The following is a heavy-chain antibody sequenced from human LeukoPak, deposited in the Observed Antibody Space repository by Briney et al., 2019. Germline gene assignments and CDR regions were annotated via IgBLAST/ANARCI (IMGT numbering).Heavy chain of an antibody. D-gene: IGHD1-26*01. CDR1: GFTFSSYA. V-gene: IGHV3-30*04. Sequence: GGSLRLSCAASGFTFSSYAMHWVRQAPGKGLEWVAVISYDGSNKYYADSVKGRFTISRDNSKNTLYLQMNSLRAEDTAVYYCAREMTQDSGSYYGERGYYLDHWGQGTLGTGSS. J-gene: IGHJ4*02. CDR3: AREMTQDSGSYYGERGYYLDH. CDR2: ISYDGSNK.